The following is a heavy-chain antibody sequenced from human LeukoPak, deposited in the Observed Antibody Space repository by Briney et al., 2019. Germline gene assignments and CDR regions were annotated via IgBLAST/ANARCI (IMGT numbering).Heavy chain of an antibody. Sequence: QTGGSVRLSCAASGFTFSNHAMTWVRQAPGKGLEWVSEITGSGSSTYYADSVKGRFTISRDNSKNTMFLQMNSVRAEDTATYYCAREWFDFDYWGQGILVTVSS. CDR1: GFTFSNHA. V-gene: IGHV3-23*01. CDR3: AREWFDFDY. J-gene: IGHJ4*02. CDR2: ITGSGSST. D-gene: IGHD3-22*01.